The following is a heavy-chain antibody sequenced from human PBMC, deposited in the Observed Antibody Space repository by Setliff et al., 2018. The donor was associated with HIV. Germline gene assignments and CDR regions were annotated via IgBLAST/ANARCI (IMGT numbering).Heavy chain of an antibody. CDR3: AGVATYYYDSSGSANDAFDI. CDR2: ISSSSSYI. V-gene: IGHV3-21*01. Sequence: TGGSLRLSCAASGFTFSSYSMNWVRQAPGKGLEWVSSISSSSSYIYYADSVKGRFTISRDNAKNSLYLQMNSLRAEDTAVYYCAGVATYYYDSSGSANDAFDIWGQGTMVTVSS. D-gene: IGHD3-22*01. J-gene: IGHJ3*02. CDR1: GFTFSSYS.